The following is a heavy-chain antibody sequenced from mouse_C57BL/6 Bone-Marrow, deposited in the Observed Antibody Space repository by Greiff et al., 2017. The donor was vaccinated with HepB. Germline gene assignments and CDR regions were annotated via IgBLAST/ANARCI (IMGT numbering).Heavy chain of an antibody. CDR1: GYTFTDYY. CDR3: APRWLLPFAY. J-gene: IGHJ3*01. D-gene: IGHD2-3*01. CDR2: INPYNGGT. Sequence: VQLQQSGPVLVKPGASVKMSCKASGYTFTDYYMNWVKQSHGKSLEWIGVINPYNGGTSYNQKFKGKATLTVDKSSSTAYMELNSLTSEDSAVYYCAPRWLLPFAYWGQGTLVTVSA. V-gene: IGHV1-19*01.